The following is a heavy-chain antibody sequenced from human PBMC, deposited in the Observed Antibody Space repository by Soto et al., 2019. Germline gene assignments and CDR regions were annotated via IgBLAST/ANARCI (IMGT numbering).Heavy chain of an antibody. CDR3: ARDVEDSSSWYKGGGDY. J-gene: IGHJ4*02. CDR1: GFTFSSYL. CDR2: IKQDGSEK. V-gene: IGHV3-7*01. D-gene: IGHD6-13*01. Sequence: PGGSLRLSCAASGFTFSSYLMSWVRQSPGKGLEWVANIKQDGSEKYYVDSVKGRFTISRDNAKNSLYLQMNSLRAEDTAVYYCARDVEDSSSWYKGGGDYWGQGTLVTVSS.